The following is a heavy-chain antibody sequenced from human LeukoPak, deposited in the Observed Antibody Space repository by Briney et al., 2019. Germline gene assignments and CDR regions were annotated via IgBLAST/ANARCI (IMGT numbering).Heavy chain of an antibody. CDR3: ARRDSSGWSLYYFDN. V-gene: IGHV7-4-1*02. Sequence: ASVKVSCKASGYTFTNYAMNWVRQAPGQGLEYIGWINTNTGNPTYAQGFTGRFVFSLDTSVSTAYLQISSLKAEDTAVYYCARRDSSGWSLYYFDNWGQGTLVSVSS. J-gene: IGHJ4*02. D-gene: IGHD6-19*01. CDR1: GYTFTNYA. CDR2: INTNTGNP.